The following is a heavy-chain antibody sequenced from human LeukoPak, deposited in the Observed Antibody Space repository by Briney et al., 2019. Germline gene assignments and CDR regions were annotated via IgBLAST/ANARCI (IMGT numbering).Heavy chain of an antibody. J-gene: IGHJ4*02. CDR2: ISYDGSNK. CDR3: ARLEMASNY. CDR1: GITFSSYA. Sequence: PGGSLRLSCAASGITFSSYAMHWVRQAPGKGLEWVAVISYDGSNKYYADSVKGRFTISRDNSKNTLYLQMNSLRAEDTAVYYCARLEMASNYWGQGTLVTVSS. V-gene: IGHV3-30-3*01. D-gene: IGHD5-24*01.